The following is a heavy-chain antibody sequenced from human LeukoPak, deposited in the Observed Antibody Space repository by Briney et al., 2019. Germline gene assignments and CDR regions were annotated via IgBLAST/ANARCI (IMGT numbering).Heavy chain of an antibody. CDR1: GLTFINYW. CDR3: AFRGPSIAAAGTFDY. Sequence: GGSLRLSCAASGLTFINYWMHWVRQVPGKGLVWVSRIKGDATSTIYADSVKGRFTISRDNAKNTIYLQMNSLRSDDTAVYYCAFRGPSIAAAGTFDYWGQGTLVTVSS. D-gene: IGHD6-13*01. CDR2: IKGDATST. J-gene: IGHJ4*02. V-gene: IGHV3-74*01.